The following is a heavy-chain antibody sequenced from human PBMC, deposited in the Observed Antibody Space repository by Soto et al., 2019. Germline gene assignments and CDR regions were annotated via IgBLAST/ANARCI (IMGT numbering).Heavy chain of an antibody. J-gene: IGHJ5*02. CDR2: IYYSGST. D-gene: IGHD2-8*01. Sequence: SETLSLTCTVSGGSISSHYWSWIRQPPGKGLEWIGYIYYSGSTNYNPSLKSRVTISVDTSKNQFSLKLSSVTAADTAVYYCARGPGVFDPWGQGTLVTVSS. CDR1: GGSISSHY. V-gene: IGHV4-59*11. CDR3: ARGPGVFDP.